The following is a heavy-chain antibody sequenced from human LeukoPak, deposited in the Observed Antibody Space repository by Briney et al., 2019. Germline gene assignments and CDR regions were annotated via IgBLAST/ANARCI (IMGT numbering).Heavy chain of an antibody. Sequence: SVKVSCKASGGTFSSYAISWVRQAPGQGLEWMGGIIPIFGTANYAQKFQGRVTITADESTSTAYMELSSLRSEDTAVYYCAREGRYYDFWSSYYYYYYMDVWGKGTTVTVSS. D-gene: IGHD3-3*01. CDR2: IIPIFGTA. J-gene: IGHJ6*03. CDR1: GGTFSSYA. CDR3: AREGRYYDFWSSYYYYYYMDV. V-gene: IGHV1-69*13.